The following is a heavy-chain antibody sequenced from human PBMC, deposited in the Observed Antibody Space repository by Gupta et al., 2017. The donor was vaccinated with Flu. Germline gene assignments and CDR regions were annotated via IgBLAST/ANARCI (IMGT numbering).Heavy chain of an antibody. CDR3: ARVIVGARGWFDP. CDR2: IYYSGST. D-gene: IGHD1-26*01. CDR1: GGSISSGGYY. Sequence: QVQLQESGPGLVKPSQTLSLPCTVSGGSISSGGYYWSWIRQHPRKGLEWIGYIYYSGSTYYNPSLKSRVIISVDTSKNQFSLKLTSVTAADTAVYYCARVIVGARGWFDPWGQGTLVTVSS. V-gene: IGHV4-31*03. J-gene: IGHJ5*02.